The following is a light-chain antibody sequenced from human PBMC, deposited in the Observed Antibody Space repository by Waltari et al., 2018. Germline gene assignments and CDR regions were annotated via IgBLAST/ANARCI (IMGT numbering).Light chain of an antibody. CDR3: QQAHRLPFI. CDR2: GAS. J-gene: IGKJ2*01. CDR1: QDIRSL. V-gene: IGKV1-12*01. Sequence: DIQMTQFHSSVSASVGDRSRTTCRASQDIRSLLAWYQQKPGRAPKLLIYGASTLQTGVSSRFSGGESGTNFTLTINSLQPEDFATYYCQQAHRLPFIFGQGTKLEIK.